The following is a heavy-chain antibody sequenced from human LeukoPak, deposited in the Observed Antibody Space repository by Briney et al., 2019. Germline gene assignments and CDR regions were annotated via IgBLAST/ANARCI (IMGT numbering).Heavy chain of an antibody. D-gene: IGHD3-10*01. CDR3: ARDAGVRGFYGVDV. CDR2: ISWNSGSI. Sequence: GGSLRLSCAASGFTFDDYAMHWVRQAPGKGLEWVSGISWNSGSIGYADSVKGRFTISRDNAKNSLYLQMNSLRAEDTAVYYCARDAGVRGFYGVDVWGQGTTVTVSS. J-gene: IGHJ6*02. CDR1: GFTFDDYA. V-gene: IGHV3-9*01.